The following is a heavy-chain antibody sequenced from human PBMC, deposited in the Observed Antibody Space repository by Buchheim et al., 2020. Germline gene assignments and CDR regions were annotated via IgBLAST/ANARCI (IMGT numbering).Heavy chain of an antibody. CDR3: AKATGTMVNWFDP. CDR1: GFTFSSYG. Sequence: QVQLVESGGGVVQPGRSLRLPCAASGFTFSSYGMHWVRQAPGKGLEWVAVISYDGSNKYYADSVKGRFTISRDNSKNTLYLQMNSLRAEDTAVYYCAKATGTMVNWFDPWGQGTL. V-gene: IGHV3-30*18. CDR2: ISYDGSNK. D-gene: IGHD1-1*01. J-gene: IGHJ5*02.